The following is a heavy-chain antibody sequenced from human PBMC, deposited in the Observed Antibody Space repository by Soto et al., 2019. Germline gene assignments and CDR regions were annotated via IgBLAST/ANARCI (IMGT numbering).Heavy chain of an antibody. J-gene: IGHJ4*02. CDR1: GFNFSSYA. V-gene: IGHV3-23*01. D-gene: IGHD3-10*01. CDR3: AKTGSMALDY. CDR2: ISGRVGST. Sequence: PGRSLRLSCTASGFNFSSYAIRWVRQAQEKGLEWVSAISGRVGSTYYADSVKGRFTISRDNSKNTLYLQMNSLRAEDTAVYYCAKTGSMALDYWGQGTLVTVSS.